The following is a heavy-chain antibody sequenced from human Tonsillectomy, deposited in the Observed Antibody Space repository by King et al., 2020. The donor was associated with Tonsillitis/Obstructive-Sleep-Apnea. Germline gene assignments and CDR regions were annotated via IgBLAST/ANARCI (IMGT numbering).Heavy chain of an antibody. CDR1: GFTFGDYA. CDR3: ARHGGAFDI. Sequence: VQLVESGGGVVRPGGSLRLSCAASGFTFGDYAMSWVRQVPGKGLEWVSGIIWNGGSTGYADFVKGRFTISRDNAKNSLYLQMNSLRAEDTAFYYWARHGGAFDIWGPGTTVTVSS. D-gene: IGHD3-16*01. J-gene: IGHJ3*02. CDR2: IIWNGGST. V-gene: IGHV3-20*04.